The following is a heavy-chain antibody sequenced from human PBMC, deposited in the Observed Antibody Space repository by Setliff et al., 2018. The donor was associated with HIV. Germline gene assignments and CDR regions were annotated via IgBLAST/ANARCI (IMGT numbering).Heavy chain of an antibody. V-gene: IGHV4-39*01. J-gene: IGHJ5*02. CDR1: GASISSTSYY. CDR2: IFYSGST. CDR3: ARALIVVVPAAIPMGSWFDP. Sequence: SETLSLTCTVSGASISSTSYYWGWIRQPPGKGLEWIGSIFYSGSTYYNPSLKSRVTISVDTSKNQFSLKLSSVTAADTAMYYCARALIVVVPAAIPMGSWFDPWGQGTLVTVSS. D-gene: IGHD2-2*01.